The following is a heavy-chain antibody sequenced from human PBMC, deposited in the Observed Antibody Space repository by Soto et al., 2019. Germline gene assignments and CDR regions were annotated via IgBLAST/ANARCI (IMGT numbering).Heavy chain of an antibody. CDR1: GYTFTSCY. D-gene: IGHD3-9*01. CDR3: ARDLRNYDILTGQDIKYYFDY. Sequence: VKVSCKASGYTFTSCYMHWVRQAPGQGLEWMGIINPSGGSTSYAQKFQGRVTMTRDTSTSTVYMELSSLRSEDTAVYYCARDLRNYDILTGQDIKYYFDYWGQGTLVTVSS. J-gene: IGHJ4*02. CDR2: INPSGGST. V-gene: IGHV1-46*01.